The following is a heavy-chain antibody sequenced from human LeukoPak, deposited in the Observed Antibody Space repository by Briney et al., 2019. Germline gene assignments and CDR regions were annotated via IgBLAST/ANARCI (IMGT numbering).Heavy chain of an antibody. Sequence: PGGSLRLSCAASGFTFSSYAMSWVRQAPGKGLGWVPAISGSGGSTYYADSVKGRFTISRDNSKNTLYLQMNSLRAEDTAVYYCAKDIGWLVHCFGYWGQGTLVTVSS. V-gene: IGHV3-23*01. CDR3: AKDIGWLVHCFGY. D-gene: IGHD6-19*01. CDR1: GFTFSSYA. CDR2: ISGSGGST. J-gene: IGHJ4*02.